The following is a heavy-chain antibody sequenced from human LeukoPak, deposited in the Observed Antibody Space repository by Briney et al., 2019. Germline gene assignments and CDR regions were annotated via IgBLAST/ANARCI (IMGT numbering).Heavy chain of an antibody. Sequence: GSLRLSCAASGFTFSNYAMSWVRQPPGKGLEWIGEINHSGSTNYNPSLKSRVTISVDTSKNQFSLKLSSVTAADTAVYYCARGGIGVVPAARPFDYWGQGTLVTVSS. V-gene: IGHV4-34*01. CDR2: INHSGST. J-gene: IGHJ4*02. D-gene: IGHD2-2*02. CDR1: GFTFSNYA. CDR3: ARGGIGVVPAARPFDY.